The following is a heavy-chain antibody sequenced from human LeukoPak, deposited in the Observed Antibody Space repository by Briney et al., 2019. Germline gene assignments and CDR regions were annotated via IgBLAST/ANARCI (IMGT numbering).Heavy chain of an antibody. CDR2: AHDSGRT. CDR1: GDSISGYY. J-gene: IGHJ4*02. CDR3: ARDKKGRSCYDF. V-gene: IGHV4-59*01. D-gene: IGHD2-15*01. Sequence: SETLSLTCAVSGDSISGYYWSWIRQPPGKGLEWIGFAHDSGRTTRNPSLESRVTISVDTSTNQVSLRLSSVTAADTAVYYCARDKKGRSCYDFWGQGTLVTVSS.